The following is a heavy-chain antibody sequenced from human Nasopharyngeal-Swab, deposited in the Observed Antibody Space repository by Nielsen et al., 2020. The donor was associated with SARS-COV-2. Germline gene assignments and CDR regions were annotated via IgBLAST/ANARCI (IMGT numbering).Heavy chain of an antibody. J-gene: IGHJ6*03. V-gene: IGHV3-48*01. CDR2: ISSSSSTI. Sequence: GGSLRLSCAASGFTFSRYSMNWVRQAPGKGLEWVSYISSSSSTIYYADSVKGRFTISRDNAKNSLYLQMNSLRAEDTAVYYCARDKPAAIRRYYYYMDVWGKGTTVTVSS. CDR1: GFTFSRYS. D-gene: IGHD2-2*02. CDR3: ARDKPAAIRRYYYYMDV.